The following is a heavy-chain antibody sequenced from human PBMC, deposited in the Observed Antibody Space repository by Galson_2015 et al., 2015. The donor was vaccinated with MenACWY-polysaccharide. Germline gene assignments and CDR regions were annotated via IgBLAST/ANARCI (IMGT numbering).Heavy chain of an antibody. V-gene: IGHV3-30*18. J-gene: IGHJ4*02. CDR2: ISYDGSNK. D-gene: IGHD1-14*01. Sequence: SLRLSCAASGFTFSSYGMHWVRQAPGKGLEWVAVISYDGSNKYYADSVKGRFTISRDNSKNTLYLQMNSLRAEDTAVYYCAKGRNYYFDYWGRGTLVTVSS. CDR1: GFTFSSYG. CDR3: AKGRNYYFDY.